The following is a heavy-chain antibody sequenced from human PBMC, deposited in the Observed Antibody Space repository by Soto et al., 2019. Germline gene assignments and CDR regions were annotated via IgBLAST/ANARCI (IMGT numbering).Heavy chain of an antibody. J-gene: IGHJ5*02. CDR1: GGSISSSSYY. D-gene: IGHD3-3*01. CDR3: AREPYYDFWSGYGGTS. Sequence: QLQLQESGPGLVKPSETLSLTCTVSGGSISSSSYYWGWIRQPPGKGLEWIGSIYYSGSTYYNPSLKSRFTIYVDASKHQLSLKLSSVTAADTAVYYCAREPYYDFWSGYGGTSWGQGTLVTVSS. V-gene: IGHV4-39*01. CDR2: IYYSGST.